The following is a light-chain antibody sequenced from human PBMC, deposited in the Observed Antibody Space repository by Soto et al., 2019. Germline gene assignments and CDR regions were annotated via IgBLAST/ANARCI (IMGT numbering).Light chain of an antibody. J-gene: IGKJ1*01. CDR1: QNVRSY. CDR2: GAS. V-gene: IGKV3-15*01. CDR3: QHYYNWPRT. Sequence: EIVMTQSPATLSVSPGGRVTLSCRTSQNVRSYLAWYQQKPGQAPSVLIYGASTRATGIPARFSGSGSGTEFTLTISSLQSEDVAVYYCQHYYNWPRTFGQGTKVDIK.